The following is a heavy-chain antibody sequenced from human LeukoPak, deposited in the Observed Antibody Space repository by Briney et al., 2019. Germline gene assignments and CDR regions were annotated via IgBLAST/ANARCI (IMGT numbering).Heavy chain of an antibody. D-gene: IGHD3-9*01. Sequence: GRSLRLSCAASGFTFSNYAMHWVRQAPGKGLEWVAVISYDGSNKYYADSVKGRFTISRDNSKNTLYLQMNSLGAEDTAVYYCARAQAYYDILTGYYSGYLDYWGQGTLVTVSS. CDR2: ISYDGSNK. CDR3: ARAQAYYDILTGYYSGYLDY. CDR1: GFTFSNYA. V-gene: IGHV3-30*04. J-gene: IGHJ4*02.